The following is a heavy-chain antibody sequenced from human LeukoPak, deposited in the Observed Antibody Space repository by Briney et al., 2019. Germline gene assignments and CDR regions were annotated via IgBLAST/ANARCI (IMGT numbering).Heavy chain of an antibody. CDR3: ARGRDDYFLNY. CDR2: ISTSTSSI. D-gene: IGHD2/OR15-2a*01. J-gene: IGHJ4*02. V-gene: IGHV3-21*01. CDR1: GFTVSSIH. Sequence: GGSLRLSCAASGFTVSSIHMVWVRQAPGKGLEWVSSISTSTSSIYYADSVKGRFTISRDNAKNSLSLQMNSLRVEDTAVYYCARGRDDYFLNYWGQGTLVTVSS.